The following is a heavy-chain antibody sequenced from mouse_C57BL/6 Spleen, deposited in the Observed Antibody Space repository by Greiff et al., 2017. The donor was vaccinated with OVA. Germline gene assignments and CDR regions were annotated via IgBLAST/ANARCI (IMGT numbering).Heavy chain of an antibody. Sequence: VQLQQSGPGLVKPSQSLSLTCSVTGYSITSGYYWNWIRQFPGNKLEWMGYISYDGSNNYNPSLKNRISITRDTSKNQFFLKLKSVTTEDTATYYCAREEDYDGYAMDYWGQGTSVTVSA. CDR2: ISYDGSN. J-gene: IGHJ4*01. CDR3: AREEDYDGYAMDY. CDR1: GYSITSGYY. D-gene: IGHD2-3*01. V-gene: IGHV3-6*01.